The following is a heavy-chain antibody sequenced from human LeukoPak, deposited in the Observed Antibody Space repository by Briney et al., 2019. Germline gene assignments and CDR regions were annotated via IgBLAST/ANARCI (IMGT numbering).Heavy chain of an antibody. CDR1: GYKFTAFY. CDR3: SRGIYYDTLTAYP. D-gene: IGHD3-9*01. CDR2: INPNNGVT. Sequence: GASVKVSCKASGYKFTAFYMHWVRQAPGQGLEWMGWINPNNGVTDYAQNFQGRVTMTRDTSISTAYMELSRLKSDDTAVYYCSRGIYYDTLTAYPWGQGTLVTVSS. J-gene: IGHJ5*02. V-gene: IGHV1-2*02.